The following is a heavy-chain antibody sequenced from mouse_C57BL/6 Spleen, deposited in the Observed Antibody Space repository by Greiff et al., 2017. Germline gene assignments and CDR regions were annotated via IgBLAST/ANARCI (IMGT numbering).Heavy chain of an antibody. J-gene: IGHJ2*01. CDR1: GYTFTDYY. V-gene: IGHV1-26*01. CDR2: INPNNGGT. CDR3: AKRDGYSYYFDY. Sequence: EVQLQQSGPVLVKPGASVKISCKASGYTFTDYYMNWVKQSHGKSLEWIGDINPNNGGTSYNQKFKGKATLTVDKSSSTAYMELRSLTSEDSAVKYGAKRDGYSYYFDYWGQGTTLTVSS. D-gene: IGHD2-3*01.